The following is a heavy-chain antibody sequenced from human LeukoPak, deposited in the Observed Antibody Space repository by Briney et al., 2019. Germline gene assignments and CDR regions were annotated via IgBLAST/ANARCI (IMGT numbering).Heavy chain of an antibody. CDR2: INPNSGGT. D-gene: IGHD3-10*01. CDR1: GYTFTGYY. J-gene: IGHJ4*02. Sequence: GASVKVSCKASGYTFTGYYMHWVRQAPGQGLEWMGWINPNSGGTNYAQKFQGRVTMTRDTSISTAYMELSRLRSDDTAVYYCARRKNMVRGVIIYFDYWGQGTLVTVSS. CDR3: ARRKNMVRGVIIYFDY. V-gene: IGHV1-2*02.